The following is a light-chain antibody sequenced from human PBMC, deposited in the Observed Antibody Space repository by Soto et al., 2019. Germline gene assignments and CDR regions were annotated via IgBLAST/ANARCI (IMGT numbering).Light chain of an antibody. J-gene: IGKJ5*01. CDR3: QQYNNWPIT. V-gene: IGKV3-15*01. Sequence: EIVLTQSPATLCVSPGERATLSCRASQSVSGDLAWYHHKPGQAPRLLIYDASARALDTPARFAGSGSGTEFTLTISSLQSEDFAVYFCQQYNNWPITFGQGTRREIK. CDR1: QSVSGD. CDR2: DAS.